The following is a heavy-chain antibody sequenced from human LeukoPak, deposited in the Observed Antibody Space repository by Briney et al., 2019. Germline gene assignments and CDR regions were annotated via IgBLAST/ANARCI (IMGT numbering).Heavy chain of an antibody. CDR1: GFTFSSYW. D-gene: IGHD2-8*01. CDR2: INSDGSST. CDR3: AKDRCSNGVGCYYYYMDV. Sequence: GGSLRLSCAASGFTFSSYWMHWVRQAPGKGLVWVSRINSDGSSTSYADSVKGRFTISRDNAKNTLYLQMNSLRAEDTAVYYCAKDRCSNGVGCYYYYMDVWGKGTTVTISS. V-gene: IGHV3-74*01. J-gene: IGHJ6*03.